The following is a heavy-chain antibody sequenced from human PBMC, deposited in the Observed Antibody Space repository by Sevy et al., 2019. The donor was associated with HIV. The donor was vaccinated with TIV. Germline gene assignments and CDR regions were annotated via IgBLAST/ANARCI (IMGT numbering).Heavy chain of an antibody. D-gene: IGHD3-22*01. CDR3: TRGVTKIIGGGYYFDY. V-gene: IGHV1-69*13. CDR1: GVTFNSYA. CDR2: IIPMFGTT. J-gene: IGHJ4*02. Sequence: ASVKVSCKASGVTFNSYAFHWVRQAPGQGLEWMGGIIPMFGTTDYAQKFQGRVTISADESTSTVYMEQSSLRSEDTAVYYCTRGVTKIIGGGYYFDYWGQVTLVTVSS.